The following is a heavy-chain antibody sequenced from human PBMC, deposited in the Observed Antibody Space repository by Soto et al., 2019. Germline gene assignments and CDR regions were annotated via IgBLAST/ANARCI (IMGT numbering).Heavy chain of an antibody. CDR2: INPSGGST. J-gene: IGHJ3*02. CDR1: GYTFTSYY. D-gene: IGHD3-10*01. Sequence: GASVKVSCKASGYTFTSYYMYWVRQAPGQGLEWMGIINPSGGSTSYAQKFQGRVTMTRDTSTNTVYMELSSLRSEDTAVYYCARAAGRFGELLYLDAFDIWGQGTMVTVSS. CDR3: ARAAGRFGELLYLDAFDI. V-gene: IGHV1-46*03.